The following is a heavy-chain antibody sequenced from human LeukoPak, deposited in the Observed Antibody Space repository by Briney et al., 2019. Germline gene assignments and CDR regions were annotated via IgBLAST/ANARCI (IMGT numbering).Heavy chain of an antibody. CDR3: ARPSYCVADNCGYWLDP. J-gene: IGHJ5*01. Sequence: ASVKVSCKTSGYTFTKYLIHWVRQAPGQGLEWLGTINPQGDITNYAQRFQGRITLTEDTSTSTVYMELSSLTSEDTAVYYCARPSYCVADNCGYWLDPWGPGTLVTVSS. D-gene: IGHD2-21*01. CDR1: GYTFTKYL. V-gene: IGHV1-46*01. CDR2: INPQGDIT.